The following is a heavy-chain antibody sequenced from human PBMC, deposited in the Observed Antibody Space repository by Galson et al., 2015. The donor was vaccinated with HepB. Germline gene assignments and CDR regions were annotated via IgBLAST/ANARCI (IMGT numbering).Heavy chain of an antibody. CDR2: TYYRSKWYK. CDR3: AYGVDV. V-gene: IGHV6-1*01. J-gene: IGHJ6*02. Sequence: ISGDSVSSNSAVWHWIRQSPSRGLEWLGRTYYRSKWYKDYALFVKSRITINADTSRNQISLQLNSMTPEDTAVYYCAYGVDVWGQGTTVTVSS. CDR1: GDSVSSNSAV.